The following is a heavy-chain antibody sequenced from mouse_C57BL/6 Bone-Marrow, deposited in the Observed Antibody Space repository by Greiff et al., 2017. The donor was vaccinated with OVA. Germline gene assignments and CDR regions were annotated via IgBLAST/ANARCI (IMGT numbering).Heavy chain of an antibody. D-gene: IGHD2-3*01. CDR3: TRCGGYWYFDD. V-gene: IGHV1-15*01. J-gene: IGHJ2*01. Sequence: QVQLQQSGAELVRPGASVTLSCKASGYTFTDYEMHWVKQTPVHGLEWIGAIDPETGGTAYNQKFKGKATLSADKSSSTAYMELRSLTSEDSAVYYGTRCGGYWYFDDWGQGTTLTVSS. CDR1: GYTFTDYE. CDR2: IDPETGGT.